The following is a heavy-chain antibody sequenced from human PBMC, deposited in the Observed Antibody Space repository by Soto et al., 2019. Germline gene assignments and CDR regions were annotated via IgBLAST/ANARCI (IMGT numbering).Heavy chain of an antibody. D-gene: IGHD2-8*02. CDR3: AKDGAGTGTYYFDY. CDR1: NFTFSNYG. CDR2: ISNDGSNK. J-gene: IGHJ4*02. Sequence: QVQLVESGGGVVQPGRSLRLSCAASNFTFSNYGMHWVRQAPGKGLEWVALISNDGSNKYYTDSVKGRFTISRDNSRNTLSLQMNSLRADDTAVSYCAKDGAGTGTYYFDYWGQGTLITVSS. V-gene: IGHV3-30*18.